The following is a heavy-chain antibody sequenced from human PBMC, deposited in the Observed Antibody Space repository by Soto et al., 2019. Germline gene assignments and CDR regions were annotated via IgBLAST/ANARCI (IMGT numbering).Heavy chain of an antibody. CDR3: AKIHSLKQYYFDY. Sequence: EVQLLESGGGLVQPGGSLRLSCAASGFTFSSYAMSWVSQAPGKGLEWVSAISGSGGSTYYADSVKGRFTISRDNSKNTLYLQMNSLRAEDTAVHYCAKIHSLKQYYFDYWGQGTLVTVSS. CDR1: GFTFSSYA. J-gene: IGHJ4*02. V-gene: IGHV3-23*01. D-gene: IGHD5-18*01. CDR2: ISGSGGST.